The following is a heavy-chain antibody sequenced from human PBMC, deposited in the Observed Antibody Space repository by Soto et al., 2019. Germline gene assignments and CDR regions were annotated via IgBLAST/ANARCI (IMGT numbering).Heavy chain of an antibody. V-gene: IGHV4-31*03. Sequence: SETLSLTCTVSGGSISSGGYYWSCIRQHPGKGLEWIGYIYYSGSTYYNPSLKSRVTISVDTSKNQFSLKLSSVTAADTAVYYCARTYYDILTGYIPGFDYWGQGTLVTVSS. CDR2: IYYSGST. CDR3: ARTYYDILTGYIPGFDY. J-gene: IGHJ4*02. CDR1: GGSISSGGYY. D-gene: IGHD3-9*01.